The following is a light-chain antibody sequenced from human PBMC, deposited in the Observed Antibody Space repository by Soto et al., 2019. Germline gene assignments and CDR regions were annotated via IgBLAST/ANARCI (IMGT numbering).Light chain of an antibody. CDR2: DAS. V-gene: IGKV1-5*01. CDR1: QSISSW. J-gene: IGKJ2*01. CDR3: QQYNSYSPEYT. Sequence: DIQMTQSPSTLSASVGDRVTITCRASQSISSWLAWYQQKPGKAPKLLIYDASSLESGVPSRFSGSGSGTEFTLTISSLQPDDFATYYCQQYNSYSPEYTFGQATKLEIK.